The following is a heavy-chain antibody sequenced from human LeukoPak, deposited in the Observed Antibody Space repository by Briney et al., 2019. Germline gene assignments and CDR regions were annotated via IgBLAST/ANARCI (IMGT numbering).Heavy chain of an antibody. CDR1: GYTFTSYG. D-gene: IGHD2-2*02. CDR2: ISAYNGNT. Sequence: ASVKVSCKASGYTFTSYGISWVRQAPGQGLEWMGWISAYNGNTNYAQKLQGRVTMTTDTSTSTAYIELSSLRSDDTAVYYCARAGSSTSCYTWLYYYYYYMDVWGKGTTVTVSS. J-gene: IGHJ6*03. CDR3: ARAGSSTSCYTWLYYYYYYMDV. V-gene: IGHV1-18*01.